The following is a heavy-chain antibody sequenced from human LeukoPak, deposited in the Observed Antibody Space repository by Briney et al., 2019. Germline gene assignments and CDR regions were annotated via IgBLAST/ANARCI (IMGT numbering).Heavy chain of an antibody. V-gene: IGHV1-46*01. CDR1: GYTFTTYS. J-gene: IGHJ6*02. Sequence: ASVKVSCKASGYTFTTYSMHWVRQAPGQGLEWMAIINLSGGSTGYTQKFQGRVTVTRDTSTSTVYMELSSLRSEDTAVYYCVRHNHMDVWGQGTTVTVSS. CDR2: INLSGGST. CDR3: VRHNHMDV.